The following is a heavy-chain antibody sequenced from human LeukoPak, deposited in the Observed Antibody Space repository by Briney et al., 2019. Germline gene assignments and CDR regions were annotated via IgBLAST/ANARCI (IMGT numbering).Heavy chain of an antibody. CDR1: GFIFSTYN. J-gene: IGHJ3*02. Sequence: GSLRLSCTASGFIFSTYNMNWVRQAPGKGLEWVSSIGTSGDYIYYADSVQGRFTISRDDAKNSLYLQLSSLRSDDTAVYYCARAKTLEPSPSNAFDIWGQGTMVTVSS. V-gene: IGHV3-21*04. CDR3: ARAKTLEPSPSNAFDI. CDR2: IGTSGDYI. D-gene: IGHD1-1*01.